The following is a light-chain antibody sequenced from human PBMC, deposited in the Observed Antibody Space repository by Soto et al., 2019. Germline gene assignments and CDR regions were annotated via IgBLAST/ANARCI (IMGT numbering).Light chain of an antibody. CDR1: QSISSW. Sequence: DIQRTQSPSTLSGSVGDRVTITCRASQSISSWLAWFQQKPGEAPKLLIYDASSLESGVPSRFSGSGSGTEFTLTISSLQPDDFATYYCQQYNSYSYTFGQGTKVDIK. J-gene: IGKJ2*01. CDR3: QQYNSYSYT. CDR2: DAS. V-gene: IGKV1-5*01.